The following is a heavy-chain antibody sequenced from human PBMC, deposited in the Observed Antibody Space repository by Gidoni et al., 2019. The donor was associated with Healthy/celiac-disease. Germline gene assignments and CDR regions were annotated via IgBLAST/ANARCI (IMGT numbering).Heavy chain of an antibody. J-gene: IGHJ5*02. D-gene: IGHD3-10*01. CDR3: ARSLEDGGFGELSEFDP. V-gene: IGHV4-59*08. CDR2: INYSGST. Sequence: QVQLQESGPGLVKPSETLSLTCTVSGGSISSYYWSWIRQPPGKGLEWIGYINYSGSTNYNPSLKSRVTISVDTSKNQFSLKLSSVTAADTAVYYCARSLEDGGFGELSEFDPWGQGTLVTVSS. CDR1: GGSISSYY.